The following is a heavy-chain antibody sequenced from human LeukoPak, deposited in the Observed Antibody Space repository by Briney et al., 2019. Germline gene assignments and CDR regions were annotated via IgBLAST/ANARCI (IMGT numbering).Heavy chain of an antibody. CDR3: ARGPPNWGYDY. CDR1: GYTFTSYD. J-gene: IGHJ4*02. D-gene: IGHD7-27*01. CDR2: MSPNSGDT. Sequence: APVKVTCKASGYTFTSYDFNWVRQATGQRPEWMGWMSPNSGDTGYAQKFQDRVTMTRNTSISTAYMELSSLRSDDTAVYYCARGPPNWGYDYWGPGTLVTVSS. V-gene: IGHV1-8*01.